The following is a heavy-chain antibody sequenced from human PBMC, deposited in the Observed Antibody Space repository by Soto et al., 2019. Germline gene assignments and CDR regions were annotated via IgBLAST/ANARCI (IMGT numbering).Heavy chain of an antibody. D-gene: IGHD3-10*01. J-gene: IGHJ4*02. V-gene: IGHV4-34*01. CDR2: IDHSGRT. CDR1: GGTLSDYW. Sequence: QVQLQQRGAGLLKPSETLSLTCVVCGGTLSDYWWSWIRQTPEKELEWIGEIDHSGRTNYNPSLKRRVTISLDTSRNQFSLKLTSVTAADTAVYYCARHFGAGAHFDHWGQGSLVTVSS. CDR3: ARHFGAGAHFDH.